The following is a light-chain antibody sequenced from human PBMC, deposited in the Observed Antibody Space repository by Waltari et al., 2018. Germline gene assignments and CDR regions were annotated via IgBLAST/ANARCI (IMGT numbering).Light chain of an antibody. J-gene: IGKJ1*01. CDR2: GAS. CDR1: QTVSSNF. CDR3: QQYGQT. Sequence: EIVLTQSPGTLSLSPGERATLSCRPSQTVSSNFLAWYQQKRGQAPRLLIYGASNRATGITDRFSGSGSGTHFTLTISRLEPEDFAVYYCQQYGQTFGQGTKVEIK. V-gene: IGKV3-20*01.